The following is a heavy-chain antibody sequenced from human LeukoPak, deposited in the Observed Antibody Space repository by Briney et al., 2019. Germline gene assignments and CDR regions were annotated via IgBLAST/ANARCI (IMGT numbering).Heavy chain of an antibody. Sequence: GESVKISCKASGNNYWIAWVRQVPGKGLEWLGIIYFGDSDTRYSPSVEGRLTMSVDKSISTAYLQLSSLKASDTAIYFCGRHSYGLDYWGQGTLVTVSS. CDR2: IYFGDSDT. J-gene: IGHJ4*02. V-gene: IGHV5-51*01. D-gene: IGHD3-10*01. CDR3: GRHSYGLDY. CDR1: GNNYW.